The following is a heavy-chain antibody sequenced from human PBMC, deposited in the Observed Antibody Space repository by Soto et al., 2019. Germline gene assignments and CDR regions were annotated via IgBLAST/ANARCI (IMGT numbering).Heavy chain of an antibody. J-gene: IGHJ4*02. D-gene: IGHD3-10*01. Sequence: QVQLVQSGAEVKKPGASVTVSRKASGYSFTNYTIHWVRQAPGQGLEWMGWLNPDTASTKFSPKFQGRVIITRDKSANTAFMQLTSLTSEDTALYYCARGGGYYGSGAYYRGYFDHWGLGTLVAVSS. CDR3: ARGGGYYGSGAYYRGYFDH. CDR1: GYSFTNYT. V-gene: IGHV1-3*01. CDR2: LNPDTAST.